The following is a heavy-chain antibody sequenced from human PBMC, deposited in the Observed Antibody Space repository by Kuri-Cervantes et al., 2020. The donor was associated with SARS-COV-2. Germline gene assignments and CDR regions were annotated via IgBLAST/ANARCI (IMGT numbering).Heavy chain of an antibody. CDR2: IIPVIHSA. D-gene: IGHD3-10*01. Sequence: SVKVSCKASGYTFTNNPISWVRQAPGQGLEWMGRIIPVIHSAFYAPKFQGRVTITADKSTTTVYMELSSLTPEDTALYYCAKGPGSSYYHYNSWGWFDPWGQGTLVTVSS. V-gene: IGHV1-69*08. J-gene: IGHJ5*02. CDR1: GYTFTNNP. CDR3: AKGPGSSYYHYNSWGWFDP.